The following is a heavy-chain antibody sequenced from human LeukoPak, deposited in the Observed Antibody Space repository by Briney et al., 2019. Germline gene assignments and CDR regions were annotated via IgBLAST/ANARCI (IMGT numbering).Heavy chain of an antibody. Sequence: PGGSLRLSCAASGFTFSTYAMHWVRQAPGKGLEWVGFIRSKAYGGTTEYAASVKGRFTISRDDSKSIAYLQMNSLKTEDTAVYYCTRFTYDFWSGCDYWGQGTLVTVSS. J-gene: IGHJ4*02. CDR2: IRSKAYGGTT. CDR3: TRFTYDFWSGCDY. CDR1: GFTFSTYA. D-gene: IGHD3-3*01. V-gene: IGHV3-49*04.